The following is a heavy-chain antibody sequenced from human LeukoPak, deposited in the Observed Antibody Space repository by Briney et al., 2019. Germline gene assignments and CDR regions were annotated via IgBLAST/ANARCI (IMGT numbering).Heavy chain of an antibody. J-gene: IGHJ4*02. CDR1: GASISSYY. V-gene: IGHV4-59*01. D-gene: IGHD3-16*01. Sequence: VTPSALPLLTCAVSGASISSYYWSWIRPPPGKGLEWIGYIYYGGSTNYNPSLKSRVTISVDTSKNQFSLKLSSVTAADTAVYYCARGGFGLYYFDYWGQGTLVTVSS. CDR3: ARGGFGLYYFDY. CDR2: IYYGGST.